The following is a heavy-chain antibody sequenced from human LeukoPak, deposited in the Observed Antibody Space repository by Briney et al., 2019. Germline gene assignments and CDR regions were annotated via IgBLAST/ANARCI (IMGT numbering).Heavy chain of an antibody. CDR1: GFTFSSYG. V-gene: IGHV3-30*19. CDR2: IWYDGSNK. J-gene: IGHJ3*02. Sequence: PGGSLRLSCAASGFTFSSYGMHWVRQAPGKGLEWVAVIWYDGSNKYYADSVKGRFTISRDNSKNTLYLQMNSLRAEDTAVYYCARELVLDGAFDIWGQGTMVTVSS. CDR3: ARELVLDGAFDI.